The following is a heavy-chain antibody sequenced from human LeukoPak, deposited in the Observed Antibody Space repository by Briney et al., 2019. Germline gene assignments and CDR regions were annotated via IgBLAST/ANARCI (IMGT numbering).Heavy chain of an antibody. V-gene: IGHV3-66*02. CDR2: IYSGGST. CDR3: ARERAAVRIDP. J-gene: IGHJ5*02. D-gene: IGHD6-25*01. Sequence: PGGSLRLSCAASGFTVSSNHMSWVRQAPGKGLEWVSVIYSGGSTYYADSVKGRFTISRDNSKNTLYLQMNSLRAEDTAVYYCARERAAVRIDPWGQGTLVTVSS. CDR1: GFTVSSNH.